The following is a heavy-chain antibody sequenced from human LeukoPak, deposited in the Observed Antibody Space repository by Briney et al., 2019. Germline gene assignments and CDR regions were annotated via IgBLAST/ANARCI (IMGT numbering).Heavy chain of an antibody. V-gene: IGHV3-30*02. J-gene: IGHJ4*02. D-gene: IGHD6-13*01. CDR2: IRYDGSNK. CDR1: GFTFSSYW. Sequence: PGGSLRLSCAASGFTFSSYWMSWVRQAPGKGLEWVAFIRYDGSNKYYADSVKGRFTISRDNSKNTLYLQMNSLRAEDTAVYYCAKDYDSSWDFDYWGQGTLVTVSS. CDR3: AKDYDSSWDFDY.